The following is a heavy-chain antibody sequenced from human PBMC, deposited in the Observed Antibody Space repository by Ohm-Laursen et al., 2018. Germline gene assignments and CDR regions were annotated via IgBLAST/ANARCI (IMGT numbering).Heavy chain of an antibody. CDR1: GFTFSSYG. CDR2: ISYDGSNK. V-gene: IGHV3-30*03. D-gene: IGHD3-22*01. CDR3: ALSYDYNFDY. Sequence: SLRLSCTASGFTFSSYGMHWVRQAPGKGLEWVAVISYDGSNKYYADSVRGRFTISRDNSKNTLYLQMNSLRAEDTAVYYCALSYDYNFDYWGQGTLVTVSS. J-gene: IGHJ4*02.